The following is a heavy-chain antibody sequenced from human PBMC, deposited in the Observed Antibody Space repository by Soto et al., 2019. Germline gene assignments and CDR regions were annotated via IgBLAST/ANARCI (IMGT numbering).Heavy chain of an antibody. D-gene: IGHD6-19*01. Sequence: EVQLVECGGGLVQPGGSLTLSCAASGFTVSSNDMSWVRQAPGKGLEWVSLIYSGGNTYYADSVKGRFTISRDNSKNTLYLQMNSLRAEDTAVYYCARGHTSGWYYFDYWGQGPLVTVSS. V-gene: IGHV3-66*01. CDR3: ARGHTSGWYYFDY. CDR1: GFTVSSND. J-gene: IGHJ4*02. CDR2: IYSGGNT.